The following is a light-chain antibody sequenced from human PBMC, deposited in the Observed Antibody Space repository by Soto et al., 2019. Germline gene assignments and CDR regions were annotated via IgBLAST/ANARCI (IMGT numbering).Light chain of an antibody. CDR1: KLGHKY. CDR3: QTWASSIVV. J-gene: IGLJ2*01. Sequence: SYELTQPPSVSVSPGQKASITGSGDKLGHKYVSWYQQKPGQSPILVIYQDSKRPSGIPERVSGSNSGSTATLTISETQAMDEADYYCQTWASSIVVFGGGTKLTVL. V-gene: IGLV3-1*01. CDR2: QDS.